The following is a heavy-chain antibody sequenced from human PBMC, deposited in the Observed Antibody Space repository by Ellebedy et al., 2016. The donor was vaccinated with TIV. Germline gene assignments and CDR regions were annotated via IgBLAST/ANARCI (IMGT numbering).Heavy chain of an antibody. V-gene: IGHV3-33*06. J-gene: IGHJ4*02. D-gene: IGHD2-15*01. CDR3: AKREGVEDY. CDR1: GFTFSSYG. CDR2: IWYDGSNK. Sequence: GESLKISCAASGFTFSSYGMHWVRQAPGKGLEWVAVIWYDGSNKYYADSVKGRFTISRDNSKNTLYLQMNSLRAEDTAVYYCAKREGVEDYWGQGTLVTVSS.